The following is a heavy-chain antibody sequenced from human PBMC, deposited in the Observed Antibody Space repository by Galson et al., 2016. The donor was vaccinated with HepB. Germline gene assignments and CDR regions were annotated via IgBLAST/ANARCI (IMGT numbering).Heavy chain of an antibody. J-gene: IGHJ5*01. CDR3: VRDFGGIIXNS. D-gene: IGHD3-10*01. CDR1: XXXFSNYX. V-gene: IGHV3-23*01. CDR2: ISGSKVNT. Sequence: RLSXAASXXXFSNYXXXWVRXAPGRGLEXXXTISGSKVNTHYADSVKGRFTISRDNSKNTLSLQMDRRRVEDTAXYYCVRDFGGIIXNSGGKGTLGDVSS.